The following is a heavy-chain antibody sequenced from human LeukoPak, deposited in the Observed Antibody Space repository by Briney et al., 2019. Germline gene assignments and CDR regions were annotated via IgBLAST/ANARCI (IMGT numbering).Heavy chain of an antibody. CDR2: IRYDGSNK. D-gene: IGHD3-9*01. J-gene: IGHJ4*02. CDR3: AKVSSYDILTGYSDYFDY. V-gene: IGHV3-30*02. Sequence: GGSLRLSCAASGFTFSSYGMHWVRQAPGKGLEWVAFIRYDGSNKYYADSVKGRFTISRDNSKNTLYLQMNSLRAEDTAVYYCAKVSSYDILTGYSDYFDYWGQGTLVTVSS. CDR1: GFTFSSYG.